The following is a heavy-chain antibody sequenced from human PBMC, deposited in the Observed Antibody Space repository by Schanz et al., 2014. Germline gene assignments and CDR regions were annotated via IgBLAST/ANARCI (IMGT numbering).Heavy chain of an antibody. J-gene: IGHJ4*02. D-gene: IGHD3-22*01. CDR1: GFTLSSYG. Sequence: QVQLVESGGGVVQPGRSLRLSCSASGFTLSSYGMHWVRQAPGKGLEWVAVISYDGVNTYYADSVKGRVTISRDNSRNTLFLQMRNLRADDTAIYFCAKDAAYYDSVIFPDHWGQGTLVTVSS. CDR3: AKDAAYYDSVIFPDH. CDR2: ISYDGVNT. V-gene: IGHV3-30*19.